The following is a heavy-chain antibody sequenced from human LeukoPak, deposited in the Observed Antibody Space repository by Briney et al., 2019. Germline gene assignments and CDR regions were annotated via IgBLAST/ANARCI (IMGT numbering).Heavy chain of an antibody. D-gene: IGHD6-6*01. J-gene: IGHJ5*02. CDR2: INPNSGGT. CDR3: ARPSIAAPLDWFDP. Sequence: ASVKVSCKASGYTFTGYYMHWVRPAPGQGLEWMGWINPNSGGTNYAQKFQGRVTMTRDTSISTAYMELSRLRSDDTAVYFCARPSIAAPLDWFDPWGQGTLVTVSS. V-gene: IGHV1-2*02. CDR1: GYTFTGYY.